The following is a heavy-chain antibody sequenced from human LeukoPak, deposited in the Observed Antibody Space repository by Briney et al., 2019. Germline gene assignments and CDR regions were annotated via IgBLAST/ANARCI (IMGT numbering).Heavy chain of an antibody. CDR3: AKEKKYYYDSTGYPGYDY. CDR1: GFTFSSYG. V-gene: IGHV3-30*02. CDR2: IRYDGSNK. J-gene: IGHJ4*02. Sequence: GGSLRPSCAASGFTFSSYGMHWVRQAPGKGLEWVAFIRYDGSNKYYADPVKGRFTISRDNSKNTLYLQLNSLRAEETAVYYCAKEKKYYYDSTGYPGYDYWGQGTLVTVSS. D-gene: IGHD3-22*01.